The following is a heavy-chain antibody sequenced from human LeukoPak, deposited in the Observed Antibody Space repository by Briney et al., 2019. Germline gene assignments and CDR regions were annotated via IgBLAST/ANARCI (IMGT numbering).Heavy chain of an antibody. CDR3: ARYNFRNYYYYGMDV. V-gene: IGHV1-2*04. D-gene: IGHD2/OR15-2a*01. J-gene: IGHJ6*02. CDR1: GYTFTGYY. Sequence: GASVKVSCKASGYTFTGYYMHWVRQAPGQGLEWMGWINPNSGGTNYAQKFQGWVTMTRDTSISTAYMELSRLRSDDTAVYYCARYNFRNYYYYGMDVWGQGTTVTVSS. CDR2: INPNSGGT.